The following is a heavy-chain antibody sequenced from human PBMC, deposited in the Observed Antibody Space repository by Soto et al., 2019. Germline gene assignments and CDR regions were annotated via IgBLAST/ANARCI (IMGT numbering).Heavy chain of an antibody. V-gene: IGHV3-48*02. CDR1: GFTFDSYA. CDR3: ARAHRWAFDY. J-gene: IGHJ4*02. D-gene: IGHD3-16*01. CDR2: IGLNSGTI. Sequence: EVQLVESGGGLVQPGGNLRLSGVAYGFTFDSYAMNWVRQAPGKGLEWLSYIGLNSGTIEYSDSVEGRFTISRDDGKSSLYLQMNSLRDEDTAVYFCARAHRWAFDYWGRGTLVTVTS.